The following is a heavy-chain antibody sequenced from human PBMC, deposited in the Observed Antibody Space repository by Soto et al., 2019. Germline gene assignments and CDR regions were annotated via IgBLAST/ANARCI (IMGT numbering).Heavy chain of an antibody. J-gene: IGHJ4*02. Sequence: QAQLVQSGAEVKKPGASVKVSCKASGYTFTSYAMHWVRPAPGQRLEWMGWINAGNGNTKYSQKFQGRVTITRDTSASTAYMELSSLSSEDTAVYYCARAIVVVTAADYWGQGTLVTVSS. CDR3: ARAIVVVTAADY. V-gene: IGHV1-3*01. D-gene: IGHD2-21*02. CDR2: INAGNGNT. CDR1: GYTFTSYA.